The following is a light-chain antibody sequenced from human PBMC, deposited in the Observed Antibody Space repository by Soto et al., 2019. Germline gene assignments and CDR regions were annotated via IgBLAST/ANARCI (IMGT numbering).Light chain of an antibody. CDR1: QSIDRS. Sequence: DIQMTQSPSTLSASVGDTVTITCRACQSIDRSLAWYQHKPGKAPKLLIYKASDLQRGVPSRFSGSGSGTEFTLTISSLQPDDLATYYCQQFDTTSRTFGQGTKVEIK. J-gene: IGKJ1*01. CDR2: KAS. CDR3: QQFDTTSRT. V-gene: IGKV1-5*03.